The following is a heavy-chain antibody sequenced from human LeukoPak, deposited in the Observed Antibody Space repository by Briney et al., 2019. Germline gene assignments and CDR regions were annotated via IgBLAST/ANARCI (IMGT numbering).Heavy chain of an antibody. V-gene: IGHV4-34*01. J-gene: IGHJ5*02. D-gene: IGHD3-16*02. CDR3: AGGSHSYVWGSYRPTGWFGP. Sequence: SETLSLTCAVYGGSFSGYYWSWIRQPPGKGLEWIGEINHSGSTNYNPSLKSRVTISVDTSKNQFSLKLSSVTAADTAVYYCAGGSHSYVWGSYRPTGWFGPWGQGTLVTVSS. CDR1: GGSFSGYY. CDR2: INHSGST.